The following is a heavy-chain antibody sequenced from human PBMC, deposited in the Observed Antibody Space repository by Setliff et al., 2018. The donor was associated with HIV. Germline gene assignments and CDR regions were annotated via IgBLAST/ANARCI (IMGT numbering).Heavy chain of an antibody. V-gene: IGHV1-69*05. D-gene: IGHD3-22*01. CDR2: IIPMYGVA. Sequence: ASVKVSCKASGGTFSSYAISWVRQAPGQGPEWMGGIIPMYGVANYAQKFQGRVTITTDESTSTAYMELSSLRSEDTAVYYCASLGDEYYDSSGYPDAFDIWGQGTMVTVS. CDR3: ASLGDEYYDSSGYPDAFDI. J-gene: IGHJ3*02. CDR1: GGTFSSYA.